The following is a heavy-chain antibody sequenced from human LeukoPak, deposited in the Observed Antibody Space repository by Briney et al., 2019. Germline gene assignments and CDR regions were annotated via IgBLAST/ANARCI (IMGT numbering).Heavy chain of an antibody. V-gene: IGHV3-49*03. CDR3: TRVILEWLLAAFD. Sequence: GGSLRLSCTASGFTFGDYAMSWFRQAPGKGLEWVGFIRSKAYGGTTEYAASVKGRFTISRDDSKSIAYLQMNSLKTEDTAVYYCTRVILEWLLAAFDWGQGTMVTVSS. CDR2: IRSKAYGGTT. J-gene: IGHJ3*01. CDR1: GFTFGDYA. D-gene: IGHD3-3*01.